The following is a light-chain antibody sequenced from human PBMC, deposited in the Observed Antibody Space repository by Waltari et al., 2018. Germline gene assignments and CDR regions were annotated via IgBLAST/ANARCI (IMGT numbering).Light chain of an antibody. CDR3: QKVNDYPWT. CDR2: GAS. V-gene: IGKV1-9*01. J-gene: IGKJ1*01. CDR1: QGINNF. Sequence: DIQLTQSPSFLSASIGDRVTLTCRASQGINNFLSWYQQKSGKAPKLLIYGASTLQSGVPSRFGGSGAGTEFSLTISSLQPEDFASYDNQKVNDYPWTFSQGTKVEIK.